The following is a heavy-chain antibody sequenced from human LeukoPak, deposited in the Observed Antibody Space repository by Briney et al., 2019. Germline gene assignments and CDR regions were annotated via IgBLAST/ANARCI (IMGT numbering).Heavy chain of an antibody. CDR2: INQDRTEK. CDR3: ARGADMAFDI. V-gene: IGHV3-7*01. J-gene: IGHJ3*02. Sequence: GGSLRLSCAASGFTFSNYWMTWVRQAPGKGLEWVANINQDRTEKYYVDSVKGRFTISRDNAKNSLYLQMNSLRAEDTAVYYCARGADMAFDIWGQGTMVTVSS. D-gene: IGHD2-15*01. CDR1: GFTFSNYW.